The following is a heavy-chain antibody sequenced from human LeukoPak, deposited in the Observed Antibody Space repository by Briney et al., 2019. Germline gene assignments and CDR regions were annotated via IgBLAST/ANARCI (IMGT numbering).Heavy chain of an antibody. J-gene: IGHJ4*02. CDR1: GGSISSSSYY. Sequence: SETLSLTCAVSGGSISSSSYYWGWIRQPPGKGLEWIGSIYYSGSTYYNPSLKSRVTISVDTSKNQFSLKLSSVTAADTAVYYCARVSYYYDSSGYHFDYWGQGTLVTVSS. CDR3: ARVSYYYDSSGYHFDY. D-gene: IGHD3-22*01. V-gene: IGHV4-39*07. CDR2: IYYSGST.